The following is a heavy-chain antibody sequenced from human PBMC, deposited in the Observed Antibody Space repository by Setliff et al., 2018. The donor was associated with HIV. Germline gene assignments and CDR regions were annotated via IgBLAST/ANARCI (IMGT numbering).Heavy chain of an antibody. Sequence: GESLKISCRGSGYRFTDYWIGWVRQMPGKGLEWMVVIYPGDSDTRYNPSFQGQVAISADKSTSTAYLQWSSLKASDTAMYYCARRLYSSEAFDPWGQGTLVTVSS. CDR3: ARRLYSSEAFDP. CDR1: GYRFTDYW. CDR2: IYPGDSDT. J-gene: IGHJ5*02. V-gene: IGHV5-51*01. D-gene: IGHD6-25*01.